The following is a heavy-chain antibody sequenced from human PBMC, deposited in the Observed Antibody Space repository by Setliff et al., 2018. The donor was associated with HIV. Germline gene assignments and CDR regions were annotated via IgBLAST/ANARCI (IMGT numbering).Heavy chain of an antibody. CDR1: GGSFYTYA. Sequence: SMKVSCKASGGSFYTYAFTWVRQAPGQGLEWVGGIVPVFRTVNYAQKLQGRVTITADESTSTSYMELNSLTSDDTAVYYCARGPKKGVDILPPDSWGQGTLVTVSS. CDR3: ARGPKKGVDILPPDS. V-gene: IGHV1-69*13. D-gene: IGHD3-3*01. J-gene: IGHJ5*02. CDR2: IVPVFRTV.